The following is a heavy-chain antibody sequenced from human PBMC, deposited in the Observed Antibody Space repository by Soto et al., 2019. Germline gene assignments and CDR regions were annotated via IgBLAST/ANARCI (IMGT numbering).Heavy chain of an antibody. V-gene: IGHV4-30-4*01. CDR2: IYYSGRT. Sequence: QVQLQESGPGLVKPSQTLSLTCTVSGGSIDNYEYYWTWIRQPPGKGLEWVGYIYYSGRTNYNPSLNSRLTISLDTSKNQFSLRLTSVSAADTAMYYCARDRSNSPDYCYFWGQGTLVTVSS. D-gene: IGHD1-26*01. CDR1: GGSIDNYEYY. CDR3: ARDRSNSPDYCYF. J-gene: IGHJ4*02.